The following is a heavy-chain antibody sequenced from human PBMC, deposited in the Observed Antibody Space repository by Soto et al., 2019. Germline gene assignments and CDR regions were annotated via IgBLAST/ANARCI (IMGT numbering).Heavy chain of an antibody. CDR2: INAGNGNT. CDR3: ARAVAGPADFDY. CDR1: GYTFTGYA. V-gene: IGHV1-3*05. J-gene: IGHJ4*02. Sequence: QVQLVQSGAEEKKPGASVKVSCKASGYTFTGYAMHWVRQAPGQRLEWMGWINAGNGNTKYSQKFQGRVTITRDTSASTAYMELSSLRAEDTAVYYCARAVAGPADFDYGGQGTLVTVSS. D-gene: IGHD5-12*01.